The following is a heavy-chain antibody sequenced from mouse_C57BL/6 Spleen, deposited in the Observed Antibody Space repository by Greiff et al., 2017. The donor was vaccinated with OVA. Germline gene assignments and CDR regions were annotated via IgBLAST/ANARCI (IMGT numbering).Heavy chain of an antibody. CDR1: GFTFSDFY. J-gene: IGHJ3*01. CDR2: SRNKANDYTT. V-gene: IGHV7-1*01. CDR3: ARDSPDAWFAY. Sequence: EVQRVESGGGLVQSGRSLRLSCATSGFTFSDFYMEWVRQAPGKGLEWIAASRNKANDYTTEYSASVKGRFIVSRDTSQSILYLQMNALRAEDTAIYYCARDSPDAWFAYWGQGTLVTVSA.